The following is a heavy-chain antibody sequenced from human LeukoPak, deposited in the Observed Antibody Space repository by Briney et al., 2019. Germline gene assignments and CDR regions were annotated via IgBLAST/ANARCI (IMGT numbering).Heavy chain of an antibody. CDR1: GGSISSSSYY. D-gene: IGHD2-2*01. CDR3: ARLTDIVVVPAARTEPSYYFDY. V-gene: IGHV4-39*01. CDR2: IYYSGST. J-gene: IGHJ4*02. Sequence: SETLSLTCTVSGGSISSSSYYWGWIRQPPGKGLEWIGSIYYSGSTCYNPSLKSRVTISVDTSKNQFSLKLSSVTAADTAVYYCARLTDIVVVPAARTEPSYYFDYWGQGTLVTVSS.